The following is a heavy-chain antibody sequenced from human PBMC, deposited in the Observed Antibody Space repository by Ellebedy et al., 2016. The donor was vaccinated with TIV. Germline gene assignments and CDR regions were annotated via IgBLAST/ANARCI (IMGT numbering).Heavy chain of an antibody. CDR3: VRDGDHWDFDF. CDR2: IKGGGTIT. D-gene: IGHD7-27*01. J-gene: IGHJ4*02. Sequence: PGGSLRLSCAASGFTLSGYWMHWVRQTPGKGLVWVSRIKGGGTITNYADSVKGRFTISRDNAKSTLYLEMDSLRADDTAVYYCVRDGDHWDFDFWGQGTLVTVSS. V-gene: IGHV3-74*01. CDR1: GFTLSGYW.